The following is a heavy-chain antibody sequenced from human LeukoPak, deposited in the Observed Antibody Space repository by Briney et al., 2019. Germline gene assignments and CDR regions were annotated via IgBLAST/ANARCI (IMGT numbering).Heavy chain of an antibody. V-gene: IGHV3-7*01. J-gene: IGHJ4*02. CDR1: GFTFSSYW. D-gene: IGHD3-3*01. CDR3: ARDYDFWSGSTYYFDY. CDR2: IKQDGSEK. Sequence: GSLRLSCAASGFTFSSYWMSWVRQAPGKGLEWVANIKQDGSEKYYVDSVKGRFTISRDNAKNSLYLQMNSLRAEDTAVYYCARDYDFWSGSTYYFDYWGQGTLVTVSS.